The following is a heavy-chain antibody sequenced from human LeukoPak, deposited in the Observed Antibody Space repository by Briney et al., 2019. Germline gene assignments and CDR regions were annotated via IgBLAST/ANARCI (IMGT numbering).Heavy chain of an antibody. D-gene: IGHD3-10*01. CDR2: IIPISGTA. CDR3: ARDLGGSGSYSFDY. V-gene: IGHV1-69*13. CDR1: GYTFTGYF. Sequence: GASVKVSCKASGYTFTGYFMHWVRLAPGQGLEWMGGIIPISGTANYAQKFQGRVTITADESTSTAYMELSSLRSEDTAVYYCARDLGGSGSYSFDYWGQGTLVTVSS. J-gene: IGHJ4*02.